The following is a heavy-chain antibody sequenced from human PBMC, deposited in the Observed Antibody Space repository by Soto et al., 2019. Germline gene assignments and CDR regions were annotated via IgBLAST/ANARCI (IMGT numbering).Heavy chain of an antibody. CDR1: GYTFTGYG. J-gene: IGHJ3*02. CDR3: ARDYDFWSGYLDDDAFDI. D-gene: IGHD3-3*01. Sequence: GASVKVSCKAPGYTFTGYGISWVRQAPGQGLEWMGWISAYNGNTNYAQKLQGRVTMTTDTSTSTAYMELRSLRSDDTAVYYCARDYDFWSGYLDDDAFDIWGQGTMVTVSS. V-gene: IGHV1-18*04. CDR2: ISAYNGNT.